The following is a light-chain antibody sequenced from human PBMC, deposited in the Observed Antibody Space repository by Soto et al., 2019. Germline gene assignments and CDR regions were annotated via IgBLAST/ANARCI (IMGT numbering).Light chain of an antibody. CDR1: QSISSW. CDR3: QQYNSHLVT. V-gene: IGKV1-5*01. CDR2: DLS. J-gene: IGKJ4*01. Sequence: DIQMTQSPSTLSASVGDRVTITCRASQSISSWLAWYQQKPGKAPRLLIYDLSTLQSGVPSRFSGSGSGTEFALTISSLQPDDFATEYCQQYNSHLVTFGGGTKVEI.